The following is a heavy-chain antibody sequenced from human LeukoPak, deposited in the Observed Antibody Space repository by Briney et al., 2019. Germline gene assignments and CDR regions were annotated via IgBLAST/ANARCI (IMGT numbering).Heavy chain of an antibody. CDR2: ISSSTSTI. D-gene: IGHD6-13*01. CDR1: GFTFSSYS. CDR3: AKDGYSSIPGFHFEY. Sequence: GGSLRLSCAASGFTFSSYSINWVRQAPGKGLEWVSYISSSTSTIYYADSVKGRFTISRDNAKNSLYLHLNSLRVEDAAVYYCAKDGYSSIPGFHFEYWGQGTPVTVSS. J-gene: IGHJ4*02. V-gene: IGHV3-48*04.